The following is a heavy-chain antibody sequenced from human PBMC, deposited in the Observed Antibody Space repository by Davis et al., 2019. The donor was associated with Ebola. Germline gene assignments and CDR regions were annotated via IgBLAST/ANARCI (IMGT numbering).Heavy chain of an antibody. CDR3: ARDRFGDSDY. V-gene: IGHV1-69*05. J-gene: IGHJ4*02. CDR2: IIPIFGTA. CDR1: GGTFSSYA. Sequence: AASVKVSCKASGGTFSSYAISWVRQAPGQGLEWMGGIIPIFGTANYAQKFQGRVTMTTDTSTSTAHMELWSLRSDDTAVYYCARDRFGDSDYWGQGTLVTVSS. D-gene: IGHD3-10*01.